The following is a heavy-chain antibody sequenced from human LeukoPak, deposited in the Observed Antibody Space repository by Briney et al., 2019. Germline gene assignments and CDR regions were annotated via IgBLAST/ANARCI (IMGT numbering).Heavy chain of an antibody. CDR3: AKDLMRGLYRPLDF. CDR1: GFTFRDYS. J-gene: IGHJ4*02. Sequence: GGSLRLSCAASGFTFRDYSTHWVRQAPGKGLEWLATLSSDGIKTNYADSVKGRFTISRDISKNTLYLHMNGLRTEDTALYYCAKDLMRGLYRPLDFWGQGTLVTVSS. CDR2: LSSDGIKT. V-gene: IGHV3-30*18. D-gene: IGHD6-19*01.